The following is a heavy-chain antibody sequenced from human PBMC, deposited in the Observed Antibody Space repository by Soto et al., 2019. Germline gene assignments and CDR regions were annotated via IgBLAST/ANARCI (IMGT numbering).Heavy chain of an antibody. CDR2: IYWDDDK. Sequence: QITLKESGPTLVKPTQTLTLTCTFSGFSLSTSGVGVGWIRQPPGKALEWLALIYWDDDKRYSPSLKSRLTLTKATAKNQVVLTMTNMDPVDTATYYCAHSRGFGGVIVPLGWYYWGQGTLVTVSS. D-gene: IGHD3-16*02. CDR1: GFSLSTSGVG. J-gene: IGHJ4*02. CDR3: AHSRGFGGVIVPLGWYY. V-gene: IGHV2-5*02.